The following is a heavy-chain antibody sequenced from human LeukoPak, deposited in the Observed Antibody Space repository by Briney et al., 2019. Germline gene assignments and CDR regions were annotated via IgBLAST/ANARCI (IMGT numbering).Heavy chain of an antibody. J-gene: IGHJ4*02. CDR3: ARKLYDSSRYGQTYYFDY. Sequence: ASVKVSCKASGYTFTSYVSWVRQAPGQGLEWMGWISPYNGNTNYAQKLQGRVTMTTDTSTSTAYMDLRSLRSDDTAVYYCARKLYDSSRYGQTYYFDYWGQGTLVTVSS. CDR1: GYTFTSYV. V-gene: IGHV1-18*01. CDR2: ISPYNGNT. D-gene: IGHD3-22*01.